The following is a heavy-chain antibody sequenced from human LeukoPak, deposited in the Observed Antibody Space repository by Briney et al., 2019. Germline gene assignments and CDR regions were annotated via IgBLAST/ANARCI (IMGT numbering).Heavy chain of an antibody. CDR2: INHSGST. CDR3: ARGRSSIAVAGTSYYYYCMDV. J-gene: IGHJ6*03. V-gene: IGHV4-34*01. Sequence: SETLSLTCAVNGGSFSGYYWSWIRQPPGKGLEWTGEINHSGSTNYNPSLKSRVTISVDTSKNQFSLKVRSVTAADRAVYYCARGRSSIAVAGTSYYYYCMDVWGKGTTVTVSS. D-gene: IGHD6-19*01. CDR1: GGSFSGYY.